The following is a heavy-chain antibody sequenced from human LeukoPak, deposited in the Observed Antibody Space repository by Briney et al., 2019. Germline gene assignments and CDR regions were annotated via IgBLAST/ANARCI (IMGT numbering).Heavy chain of an antibody. CDR2: FDPEDGET. CDR3: ATGRITMVRGVIDAFDI. CDR1: GYTLTELS. V-gene: IGHV1-24*01. J-gene: IGHJ3*02. Sequence: ASVKISCKVSGYTLTELSMHWVRQAPGKGLEWMGGFDPEDGETIYAQKFQGRVTMTEDTSTDTAYMELSSLRSEDTAVYYCATGRITMVRGVIDAFDIWGQGTMVTVSS. D-gene: IGHD3-10*01.